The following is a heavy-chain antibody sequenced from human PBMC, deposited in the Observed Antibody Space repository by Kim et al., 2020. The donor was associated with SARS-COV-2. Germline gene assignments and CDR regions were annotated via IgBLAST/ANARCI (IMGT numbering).Heavy chain of an antibody. D-gene: IGHD1-26*01. Sequence: ASVKVSCKASGYSFTGYLIHWVRQAPGQGLEWMGWINPNGGGTKYAQKFQGRVTMTRDTSTSTAYMELTSLRSDDTAVYYCAREGATDAFDIWGQGAIVT. V-gene: IGHV1-2*02. CDR2: INPNGGGT. J-gene: IGHJ3*02. CDR3: AREGATDAFDI. CDR1: GYSFTGYL.